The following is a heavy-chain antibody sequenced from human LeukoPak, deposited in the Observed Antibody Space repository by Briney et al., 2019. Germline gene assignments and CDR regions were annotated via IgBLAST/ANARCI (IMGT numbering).Heavy chain of an antibody. D-gene: IGHD6-6*01. J-gene: IGHJ5*02. CDR3: ARIRIAASRNWFDP. V-gene: IGHV3-7*01. CDR2: IKQDGSEK. CDR1: GFTFSSYW. Sequence: GGSLRLSCAASGFTFSSYWMSWVRQAPGKGLEWVANIKQDGSEKYYVDSVKGRFTISRDNAKNSLYLQMNSLRAEDTAVYYCARIRIAASRNWFDPWGQGTLVTVSS.